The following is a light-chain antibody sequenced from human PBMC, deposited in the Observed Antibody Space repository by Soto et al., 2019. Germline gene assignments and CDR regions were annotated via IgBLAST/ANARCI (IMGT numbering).Light chain of an antibody. CDR1: QSISTY. CDR2: AAS. Sequence: DIQMTQSPSSLSASVGDRVTITCRASQSISTYLNWYQQEPGKALKLLIYAASTLQSGVPSRFSGSGSGTDFTLTISSLQPEDFATYYCQPGGATPPWTFGQGTKVEFK. J-gene: IGKJ1*01. V-gene: IGKV1-39*01. CDR3: QPGGATPPWT.